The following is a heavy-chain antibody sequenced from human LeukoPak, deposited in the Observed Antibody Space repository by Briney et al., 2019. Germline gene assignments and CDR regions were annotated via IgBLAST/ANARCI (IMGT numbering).Heavy chain of an antibody. Sequence: SETLSLTCALSVGSFSGYYLSWIRQPPGTGVEWIGYIYYSGNTNYNPSLTSRVTIPVDRSNHQFSLMLNSVTTADTAVYYCARGSGNDYYGSGPIDKGFGPWGQGTLVTVSS. CDR3: ARGSGNDYYGSGPIDKGFGP. CDR2: IYYSGNT. V-gene: IGHV4-59*01. CDR1: VGSFSGYY. D-gene: IGHD3-10*01. J-gene: IGHJ5*02.